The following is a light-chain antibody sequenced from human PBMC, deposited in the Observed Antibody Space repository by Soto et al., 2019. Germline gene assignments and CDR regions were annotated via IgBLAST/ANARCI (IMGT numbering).Light chain of an antibody. CDR3: QHYALSSIT. V-gene: IGKV3-11*01. Sequence: EIGLTQSPAALSSIPGDRVTLSCRASQYINTRLAWYQHRPGQAPRLLIYQTSIRAAGIPARFSASGSGTDFTLTISYLQPEDFTLYYCQHYALSSITFCQRTRLANK. CDR1: QYINTR. J-gene: IGKJ5*01. CDR2: QTS.